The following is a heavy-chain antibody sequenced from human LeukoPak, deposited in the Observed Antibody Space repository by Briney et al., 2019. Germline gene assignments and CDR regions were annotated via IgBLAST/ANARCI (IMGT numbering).Heavy chain of an antibody. Sequence: GGSLRLSCAASGFNFRIYAMSWVRQAPGKGLEWVSTIVGGGVNTYYADSVKGRFTISRDSSKNSLSLQMNSLRAEDTAVYYCANRFDHWGQGTPGTGSS. V-gene: IGHV3-23*01. CDR1: GFNFRIYA. J-gene: IGHJ4*01. CDR3: ANRFDH. CDR2: IVGGGVNT.